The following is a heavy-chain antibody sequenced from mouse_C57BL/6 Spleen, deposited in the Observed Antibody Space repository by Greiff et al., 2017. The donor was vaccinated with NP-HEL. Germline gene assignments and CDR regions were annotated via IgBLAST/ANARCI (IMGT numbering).Heavy chain of an antibody. CDR3: ARDRNPVGSSHLYYYAMDY. CDR2: ISYDGSN. V-gene: IGHV3-6*01. CDR1: GYSIPSGYY. Sequence: EVQVVESGPGLVKPSQSLSLTCSVTGYSIPSGYYWNWIRQFPGNKLEWMGYISYDGSNNYNPSLKNRISITRDTSKNQFFLKLNSVTTEDTATYYCARDRNPVGSSHLYYYAMDYWGQGTSVTVSS. J-gene: IGHJ4*01. D-gene: IGHD1-1*01.